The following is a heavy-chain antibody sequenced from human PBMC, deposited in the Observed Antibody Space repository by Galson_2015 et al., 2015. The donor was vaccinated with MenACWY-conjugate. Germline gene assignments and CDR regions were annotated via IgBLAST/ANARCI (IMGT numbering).Heavy chain of an antibody. CDR3: ARDRRRERDYYYYGMDV. V-gene: IGHV1-69*13. J-gene: IGHJ6*02. Sequence: SVKVSCKASGGTFSNYGISWVRQAPGQRLEWMGGIIPMFGTANPAQKFQGRVTITADESTSTAYMELSSLTFEDTAVYYCARDRRRERDYYYYGMDVWGQGTTVTVSS. CDR2: IIPMFGTA. CDR1: GGTFSNYG.